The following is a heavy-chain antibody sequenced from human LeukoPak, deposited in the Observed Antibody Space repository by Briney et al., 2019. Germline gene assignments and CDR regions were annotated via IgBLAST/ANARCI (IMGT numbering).Heavy chain of an antibody. V-gene: IGHV3-48*01. CDR1: GFTFSSYS. Sequence: GGSLRLSCAASGFTFSSYSMNWVRRAPGKGLEWVSYISSGSGTTYYGDSVQGRFITSRDNAKNSLHLQMNSLRAEDTGVYYCAKDRGNDYGVFDYWGQGILVTVSS. CDR3: AKDRGNDYGVFDY. CDR2: ISSGSGTT. D-gene: IGHD4-17*01. J-gene: IGHJ4*02.